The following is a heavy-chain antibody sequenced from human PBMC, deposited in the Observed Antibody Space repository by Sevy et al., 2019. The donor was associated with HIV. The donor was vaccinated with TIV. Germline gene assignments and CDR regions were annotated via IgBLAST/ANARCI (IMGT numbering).Heavy chain of an antibody. V-gene: IGHV4-39*01. D-gene: IGHD1-7*01. CDR2: IYYSGST. CDR1: GGSISSSSYY. J-gene: IGHJ3*02. CDR3: ARRGAYDELSTGAFDI. Sequence: SETLSLTCTVSGGSISSSSYYWGWIRQPPGKGLEWIGSIYYSGSTYYNPSLKSRVTISVDTSKNQFSLKLSSVIAADTAVYYCARRGAYDELSTGAFDIWGQGTMVTVSS.